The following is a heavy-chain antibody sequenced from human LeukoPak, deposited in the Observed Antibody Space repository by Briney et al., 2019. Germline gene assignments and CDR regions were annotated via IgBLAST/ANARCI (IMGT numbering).Heavy chain of an antibody. J-gene: IGHJ6*02. V-gene: IGHV3-30-3*01. CDR3: ARGWLVHYGMDV. CDR1: GFAFSSYA. D-gene: IGHD6-19*01. Sequence: TGGSLRPSCAASGFAFSSYALHWVRQAPGKGLEWVAVISYDGSNKYYADSVKGRFTISRDNSKNALYLQMNSLRAEDTAVYYCARGWLVHYGMDVWGQGTTVTVSS. CDR2: ISYDGSNK.